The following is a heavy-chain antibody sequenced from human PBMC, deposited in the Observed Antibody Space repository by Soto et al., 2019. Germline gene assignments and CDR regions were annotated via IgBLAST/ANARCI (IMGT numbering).Heavy chain of an antibody. D-gene: IGHD6-19*01. CDR1: GFTFSTHA. V-gene: IGHV3-33*01. CDR2: VWSDGNKQ. CDR3: ASGPPRGWYRNIYYYYGLDA. J-gene: IGHJ6*02. Sequence: QVQLVETGGGVVQPGGSLRLSCVASGFTFSTHAMHWVRQAPGKGLEWVAVVWSDGNKQYYADSVMGRFTISRDNSRNTLYLQMNSLRAEDTALYFCASGPPRGWYRNIYYYYGLDAWGQGTTVTVTS.